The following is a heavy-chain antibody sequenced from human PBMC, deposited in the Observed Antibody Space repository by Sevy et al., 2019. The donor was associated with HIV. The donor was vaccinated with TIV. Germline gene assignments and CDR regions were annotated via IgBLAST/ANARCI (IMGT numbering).Heavy chain of an antibody. D-gene: IGHD3-22*01. CDR3: ARGGGIYYDSRGFHPQYYFDS. J-gene: IGHJ4*02. CDR1: HGSISPYS. CDR2: IYYNGDT. Sequence: SETLSLTCTVSHGSISPYSWSWIRQSPGKGLEWIGYIYYNGDTRYNPSLKSRVTMSVDRSKNQFSLNLNPVTATDTAVYYCARGGGIYYDSRGFHPQYYFDSWGQGTLVTVSS. V-gene: IGHV4-59*01.